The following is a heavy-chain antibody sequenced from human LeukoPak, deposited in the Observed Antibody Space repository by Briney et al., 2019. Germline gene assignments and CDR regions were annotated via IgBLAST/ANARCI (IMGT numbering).Heavy chain of an antibody. CDR2: ISAYNGDT. V-gene: IGHV1-18*01. D-gene: IGHD3-10*01. CDR1: GYTFVSHG. J-gene: IGHJ6*02. Sequence: ASVKVSCKAAGYTFVSHGISWVRLAPGQGLEWMGWISAYNGDTKYAQKFQARVTMTTDTSTSTAYMELRTLRSDDTAVYYCARDEGYYYGSGSYLDDMHGMDVWGQGTTVTVSS. CDR3: ARDEGYYYGSGSYLDDMHGMDV.